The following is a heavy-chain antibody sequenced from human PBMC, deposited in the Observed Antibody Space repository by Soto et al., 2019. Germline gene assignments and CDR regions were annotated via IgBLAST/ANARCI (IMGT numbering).Heavy chain of an antibody. Sequence: QVQLVESGGGVVQPGRSLRLSCAASGFTFSSYGMHWVRQAPGKGLEWVAVIWYDGSNKYYADSVKGRFTISRDNSKNTLYLQMNSLRAEDTAVYYCARRVLVVVPAARGHGMDVWGQGTTVTVSS. D-gene: IGHD2-2*01. CDR1: GFTFSSYG. V-gene: IGHV3-33*01. CDR3: ARRVLVVVPAARGHGMDV. CDR2: IWYDGSNK. J-gene: IGHJ6*02.